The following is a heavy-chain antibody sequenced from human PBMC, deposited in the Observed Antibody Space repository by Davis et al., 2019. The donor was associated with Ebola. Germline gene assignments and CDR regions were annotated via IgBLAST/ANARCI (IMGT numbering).Heavy chain of an antibody. V-gene: IGHV3-74*01. CDR2: INSDGSST. CDR3: TRILRGY. Sequence: GESLKISCAASGFTFSSFWIHWVRQAPGKGLVWVSRINSDGSSTAYADSVKGRFTISRDNAKDTLYLQMNSLRAEDTAVYYCTRILRGYWGQGALVTVSS. J-gene: IGHJ4*02. D-gene: IGHD2/OR15-2a*01. CDR1: GFTFSSFW.